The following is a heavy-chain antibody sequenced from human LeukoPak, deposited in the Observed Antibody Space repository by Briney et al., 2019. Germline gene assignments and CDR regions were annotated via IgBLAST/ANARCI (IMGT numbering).Heavy chain of an antibody. CDR1: GYSISSGYY. V-gene: IGHV4-34*01. CDR2: INHSGST. CDR3: ARSSGQGHYYYYMDV. Sequence: SETLSLTCAVSGYSISSGYYWSWIRQPPGKGLEWIGEINHSGSTNYNPSLKSRVTISVDTSKNQFSLKLSSVTAADTAVYYCARSSGQGHYYYYMDVWGKGTTVTVSS. D-gene: IGHD3-22*01. J-gene: IGHJ6*03.